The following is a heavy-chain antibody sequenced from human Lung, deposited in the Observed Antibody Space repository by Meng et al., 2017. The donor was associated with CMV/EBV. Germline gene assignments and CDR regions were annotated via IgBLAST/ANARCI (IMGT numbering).Heavy chain of an antibody. V-gene: IGHV5-51*01. J-gene: IGHJ5*02. D-gene: IGHD1-26*01. CDR1: GYRFTTHW. CDR2: TYPGNSDT. Sequence: GYRFTTHWIARVRQMPGKGLKCMGVTYPGNSDTSYSPSFQGQVTVSVDKSINTAYLQWSRLKASDNAMYYCARRLLSGSYFGAHWFDTWGQGTLVTVS. CDR3: ARRLLSGSYFGAHWFDT.